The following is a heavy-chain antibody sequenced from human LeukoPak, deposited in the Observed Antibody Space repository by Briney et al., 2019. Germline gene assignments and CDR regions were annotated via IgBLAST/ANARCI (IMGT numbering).Heavy chain of an antibody. V-gene: IGHV4-39*01. CDR1: GGSFSSYY. Sequence: PSETLSLTCAVYGGSFSSYYWGWIRQPPGKGLEWIGSIYYSGSTYYNPSLKSRVTISVDTSKDQFSLKLSSVTAADTAVYYCARLEQLTIFGVVGWFDPWGQGTLVTVSS. D-gene: IGHD3-3*01. CDR3: ARLEQLTIFGVVGWFDP. CDR2: IYYSGST. J-gene: IGHJ5*02.